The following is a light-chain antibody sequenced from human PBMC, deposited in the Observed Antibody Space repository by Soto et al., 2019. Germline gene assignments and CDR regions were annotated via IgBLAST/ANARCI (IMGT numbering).Light chain of an antibody. CDR2: EVN. J-gene: IGLJ1*01. CDR3: SSFVHGTRYV. Sequence: QSVLTQAPSASGSPGQSVTISCAGTSNDVGRFNYVSWYQRHPGRAPKLIIYEVNKRPSGVPDRFSGSKSGNTASLTVSGLQAEDEADYFCSSFVHGTRYVFGTGTKLTVL. CDR1: SNDVGRFNY. V-gene: IGLV2-8*01.